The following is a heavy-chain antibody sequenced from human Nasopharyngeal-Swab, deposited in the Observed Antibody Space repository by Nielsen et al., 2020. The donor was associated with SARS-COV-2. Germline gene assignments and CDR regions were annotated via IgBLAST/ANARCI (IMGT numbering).Heavy chain of an antibody. CDR2: IYYSGST. J-gene: IGHJ4*02. CDR3: AREFQVGDRYYFDY. Sequence: PGKGLEWIGYIYYSGSTNYNPSLKSRVTISVDTSKNQFSLKLSSVTAADTAVYYCAREFQVGDRYYFDYWGQGTLVTVSS. D-gene: IGHD1-14*01. V-gene: IGHV4-59*13.